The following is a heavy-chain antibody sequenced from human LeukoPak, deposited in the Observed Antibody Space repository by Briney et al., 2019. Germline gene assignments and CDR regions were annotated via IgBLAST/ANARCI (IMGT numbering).Heavy chain of an antibody. J-gene: IGHJ4*02. CDR3: AIGGGWYYFDY. V-gene: IGHV1-69*01. D-gene: IGHD6-19*01. CDR2: IIPIFGTA. CDR1: GGTFSSYA. Sequence: SVKVSCKASGGTFSSYAISWVRQAPGQGLEWMGGIIPIFGTANNAQKIQGRVTITADESTSTAYMELSSLRSEDTAVYYCAIGGGWYYFDYWGQGTLVTVSS.